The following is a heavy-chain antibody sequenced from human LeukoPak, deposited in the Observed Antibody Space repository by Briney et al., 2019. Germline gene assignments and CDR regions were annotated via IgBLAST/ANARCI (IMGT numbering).Heavy chain of an antibody. V-gene: IGHV1-46*01. J-gene: IGHJ4*02. CDR3: ASYGSGAQASFDY. CDR1: GYTFTSYY. CDR2: INPSDGGT. Sequence: ASVKVSCKASGYTFTSYYMHWVRQAPGQGLEWMGIINPSDGGTGYAQKFQGRVTMTRDTSTSTVYTELSSLRSEDTAVYYCASYGSGAQASFDYWGQGTLVTVSS. D-gene: IGHD3-10*01.